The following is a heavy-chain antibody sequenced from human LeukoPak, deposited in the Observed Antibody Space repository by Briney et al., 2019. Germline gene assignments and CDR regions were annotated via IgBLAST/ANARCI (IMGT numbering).Heavy chain of an antibody. Sequence: GGSLRLSCAASGFTVSSNYMSWVREAPGKGLVWVSVIYSGGSTYYADSVKGRFTISRDNSKNTLYLQMNTLRAEDTAVYYCARAYDILTGTFFDYWGQGTLVTVSS. CDR1: GFTVSSNY. J-gene: IGHJ4*02. D-gene: IGHD3-9*01. CDR3: ARAYDILTGTFFDY. V-gene: IGHV3-53*01. CDR2: IYSGGST.